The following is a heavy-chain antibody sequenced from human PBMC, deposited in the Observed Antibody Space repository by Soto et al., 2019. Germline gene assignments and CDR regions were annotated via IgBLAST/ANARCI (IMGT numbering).Heavy chain of an antibody. CDR2: IYYSGST. CDR1: GGSISSGGYY. CDR3: ARHLVPELEPTTPYFNGLDV. J-gene: IGHJ6*02. Sequence: PSETLSLTCTVSGGSISSGGYYWSWIRQHPGKGLEWIGYIYYSGSTYYNPSLKSRVTISVDTSKNQFSLKLSSVTAADTAVYYCARHLVPELEPTTPYFNGLDVWGHGTTVTVSS. V-gene: IGHV4-31*03. D-gene: IGHD1-7*01.